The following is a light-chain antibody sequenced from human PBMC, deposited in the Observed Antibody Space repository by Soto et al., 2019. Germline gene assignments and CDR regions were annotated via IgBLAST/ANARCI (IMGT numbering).Light chain of an antibody. CDR1: SSNIGAGYD. CDR2: GNS. V-gene: IGLV1-40*01. J-gene: IGLJ1*01. Sequence: QSVLTQPPSVSGAPGQRVTISCTGSSSNIGAGYDVHWYQQLPGTAPKLLIYGNSNRPSGVPDRFSGSKSGTSASLAITGLQAEDEADYYCQSYDSSLSWFAVFGTGTKPTVL. CDR3: QSYDSSLSWFAV.